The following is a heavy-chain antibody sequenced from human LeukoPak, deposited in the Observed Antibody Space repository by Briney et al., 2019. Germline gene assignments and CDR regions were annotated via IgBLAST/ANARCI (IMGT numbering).Heavy chain of an antibody. CDR1: GFTFSDYY. Sequence: GGSLRLSCAASGFTFSDYYMSWIRQAPGKGLEWVSYISSSGSTIYYADSVKGRFTISRDNAKNSLYLQMNSLRAEDTAVYYCARDRIPPYYHYYYGMDVWGQGTTVTVSS. V-gene: IGHV3-11*01. CDR3: ARDRIPPYYHYYYGMDV. CDR2: ISSSGSTI. J-gene: IGHJ6*02.